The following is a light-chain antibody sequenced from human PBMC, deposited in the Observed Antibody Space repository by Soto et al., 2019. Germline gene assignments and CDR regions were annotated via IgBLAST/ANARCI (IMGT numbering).Light chain of an antibody. J-gene: IGKJ1*01. Sequence: DIQMTQSPSSLSASVGDRITITCWASQDISGYLAWYQQKPGKGPKLLIYDASNLQSGVPSRFSGSGSGTDFSLTISSLQPEDFATYYCQYYKRAPPTFAQGTKVEIK. CDR3: QYYKRAPPT. CDR1: QDISGY. CDR2: DAS. V-gene: IGKV1-27*01.